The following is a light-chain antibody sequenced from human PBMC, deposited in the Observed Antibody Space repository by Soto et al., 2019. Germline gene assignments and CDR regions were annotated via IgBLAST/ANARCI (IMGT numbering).Light chain of an antibody. Sequence: DIQLTQSPSFLSASVGDRVTITCRASQGISSYLAWYQQKPGKAPKLLIYAASTLQSGVPSRFSGSGSGTEFTLTISSLQPEEFATYYCQQLNSYPPTFGGGTKVDIK. CDR1: QGISSY. V-gene: IGKV1-9*01. CDR3: QQLNSYPPT. CDR2: AAS. J-gene: IGKJ4*01.